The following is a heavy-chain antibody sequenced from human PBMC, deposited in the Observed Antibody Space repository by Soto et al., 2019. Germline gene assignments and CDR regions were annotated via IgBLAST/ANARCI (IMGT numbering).Heavy chain of an antibody. CDR2: ISSSGSTI. Sequence: GGSLRLSCAASGFTFSSYEMNWVRQAPGKGLEWVSYISSSGSTIYYADSVKGRFTISRDNAKNSLYLQMNSLRAEDTAVYYCARDRGIVATIFAFDIWGQGTMVTVSS. J-gene: IGHJ3*02. V-gene: IGHV3-48*03. D-gene: IGHD5-12*01. CDR1: GFTFSSYE. CDR3: ARDRGIVATIFAFDI.